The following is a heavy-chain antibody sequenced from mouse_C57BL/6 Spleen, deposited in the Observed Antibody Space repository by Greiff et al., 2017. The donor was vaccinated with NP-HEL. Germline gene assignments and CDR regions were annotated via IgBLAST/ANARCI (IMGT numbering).Heavy chain of an antibody. CDR1: GYTFTNYW. Sequence: QVQLQQSGAELVRPGTSVKMSCKASGYTFTNYWIGWAKQRPGHGLEWIGDIYPGGGYTNYNEKFKSKATLTVDTSSSTAYMQLSSLTSEDSAVYYCARRDYGSSYAYWGQGTLVTVSA. J-gene: IGHJ3*01. CDR3: ARRDYGSSYAY. CDR2: IYPGGGYT. V-gene: IGHV1-63*01. D-gene: IGHD1-1*01.